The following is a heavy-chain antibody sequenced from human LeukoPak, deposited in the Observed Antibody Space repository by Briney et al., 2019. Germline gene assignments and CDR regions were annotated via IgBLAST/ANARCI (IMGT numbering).Heavy chain of an antibody. Sequence: GGSLRLSCAAFGFTFSSYAMSWVRQAPGKGLEWVSSISGSDGSTYYADSVKGRFTISRDNSKNTLYLQMNSPRAEDTAVYYCARVGYYDSSGYPGGYYFDYWGQGTLVTVSS. D-gene: IGHD3-22*01. CDR1: GFTFSSYA. CDR3: ARVGYYDSSGYPGGYYFDY. V-gene: IGHV3-23*01. CDR2: ISGSDGST. J-gene: IGHJ4*02.